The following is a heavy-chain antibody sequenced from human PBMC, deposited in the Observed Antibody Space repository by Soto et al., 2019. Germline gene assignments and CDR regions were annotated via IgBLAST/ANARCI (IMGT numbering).Heavy chain of an antibody. CDR2: IYYSGST. V-gene: IGHV4-31*03. J-gene: IGHJ3*02. Sequence: QVQLQESGPGLVKPSQTLSLTCTVSGGSISSGGYYWSWIRQHPGQGLEWIGYIYYSGSTYYNPSLKSRVTISVDTSKNQFSLKLSSVTAADTAVYYCARGERKHDYGRLLGAFDIWGQGTMVTVSS. CDR1: GGSISSGGYY. CDR3: ARGERKHDYGRLLGAFDI. D-gene: IGHD4-17*01.